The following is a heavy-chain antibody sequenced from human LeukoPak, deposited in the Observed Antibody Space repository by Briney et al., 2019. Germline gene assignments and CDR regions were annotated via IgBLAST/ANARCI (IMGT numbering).Heavy chain of an antibody. J-gene: IGHJ4*02. CDR3: VGDLRSADY. CDR2: ISSDGSDT. Sequence: QTGGSLRLSCAASGFSFSNYWMHWVRQAPGKGLVWVSRISSDGSDTIYADSVKGRFTMSRDNAKNTLYLQMNSLRAEDTAVYYCVGDLRSADYWGQGTLVIVSS. CDR1: GFSFSNYW. D-gene: IGHD3-10*02. V-gene: IGHV3-74*01.